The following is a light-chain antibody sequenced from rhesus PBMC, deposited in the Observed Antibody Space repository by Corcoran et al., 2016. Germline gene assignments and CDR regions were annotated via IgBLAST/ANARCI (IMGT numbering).Light chain of an antibody. J-gene: IGKJ2*01. V-gene: IGKV2-78*01. Sequence: DIVMTQTPLSLPVTPGEPASISCMSSQSLLHSNGYTYLFWYLQKPGQSPQLLTYLGSNRASGVPDRFSGSGSGTDFTLKISRVEAEDVGVYYCWQEVQLPPYSFGQGTKVEIK. CDR3: WQEVQLPPYS. CDR1: QSLLHSNGYTY. CDR2: LGS.